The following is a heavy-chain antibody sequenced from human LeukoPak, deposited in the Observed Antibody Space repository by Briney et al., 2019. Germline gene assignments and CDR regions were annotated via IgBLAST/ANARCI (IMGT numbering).Heavy chain of an antibody. CDR3: AREGSWFWDY. D-gene: IGHD1-26*01. CDR2: IYSGGST. Sequence: SGGSLRLSCAASGFTVSSNYMSWVRRAPGKGLEWVSVIYSGGSTYYADSVKGRFTISRDNSKNTLYLQMNSLRAEDTAVYYCAREGSWFWDYWGQGTLVTVSS. CDR1: GFTVSSNY. J-gene: IGHJ4*02. V-gene: IGHV3-66*01.